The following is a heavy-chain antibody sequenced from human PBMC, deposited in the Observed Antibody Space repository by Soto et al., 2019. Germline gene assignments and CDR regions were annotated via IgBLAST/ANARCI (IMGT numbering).Heavy chain of an antibody. V-gene: IGHV3-33*01. CDR1: GFDFSDYA. Sequence: QVQVVESGGGAVQSGRSLRLSCVASGFDFSDYAMHWVRQASGKGLERVAVMWYDGSQKYYADSVKGRFTVSRDNSKNTVSVQMQRLGAEDTGVYYSVRDTRAYGYAFCDGIGMNVWGHRTTVTV. J-gene: IGHJ6*01. CDR2: MWYDGSQK. CDR3: VRDTRAYGYAFCDGIGMNV. D-gene: IGHD5-18*01.